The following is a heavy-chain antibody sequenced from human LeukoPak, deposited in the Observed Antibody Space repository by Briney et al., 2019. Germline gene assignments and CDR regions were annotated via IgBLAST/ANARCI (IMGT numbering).Heavy chain of an antibody. CDR2: ISSSSSTI. CDR1: GFTFSSYS. CDR3: ATRAYCGGDCYSYDH. J-gene: IGHJ4*02. Sequence: PGGSLRLSCAASGFTFSSYSMNWVRQAPGKGLEWVSYISSSSSTIYYADSVKGRFTISRDNAKNSLYLQMISLRAEDTAVYYCATRAYCGGDCYSYDHWGQGTLVTVSS. D-gene: IGHD2-21*02. V-gene: IGHV3-48*04.